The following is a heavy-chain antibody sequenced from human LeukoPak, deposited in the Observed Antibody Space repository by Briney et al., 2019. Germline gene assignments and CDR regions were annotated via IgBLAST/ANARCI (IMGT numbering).Heavy chain of an antibody. CDR3: ARSRQQLVHY. V-gene: IGHV1-2*02. CDR2: INPNSGGT. J-gene: IGHJ4*02. D-gene: IGHD6-13*01. CDR1: GYTFTSYD. Sequence: ASVKVSCKASGYTFTSYDINWVRQAPGQGLEWMGWINPNSGGTNYAQKFQGRVTMTRDTSISTAYMELSRLRSDDTAVYYCARSRQQLVHYWGQGTLVTVSS.